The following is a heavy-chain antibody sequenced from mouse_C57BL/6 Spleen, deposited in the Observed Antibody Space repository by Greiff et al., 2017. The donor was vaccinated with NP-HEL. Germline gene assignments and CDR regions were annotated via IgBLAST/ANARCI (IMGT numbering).Heavy chain of an antibody. CDR3: TNSYAMDY. J-gene: IGHJ4*01. Sequence: QVQLQQSGAELVRPGASVTLSCKASGYTFTDYEMHWVKQTPVHGLEWIGAIDPETGGTAYHQKFKGKAILTADKSSSTAYMELRSLTSEDSDVYYCTNSYAMDYWGQGTSVTVSS. CDR1: GYTFTDYE. CDR2: IDPETGGT. V-gene: IGHV1-15*01.